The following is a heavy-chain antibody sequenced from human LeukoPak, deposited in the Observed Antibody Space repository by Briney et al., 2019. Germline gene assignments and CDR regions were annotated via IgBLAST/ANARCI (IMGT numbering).Heavy chain of an antibody. CDR3: ARDQEWLVPEPFDY. J-gene: IGHJ4*02. CDR2: INTDGSST. CDR1: GLTFSSYW. D-gene: IGHD6-19*01. V-gene: IGHV3-74*01. Sequence: GGSLRLSCAASGLTFSSYWMHWVRQAPGKGLVWVSRINTDGSSTSYADSVKGRFTISRDNAKDTLYLQMNSLRAEDTAVYYCARDQEWLVPEPFDYWGQGTLVTVSS.